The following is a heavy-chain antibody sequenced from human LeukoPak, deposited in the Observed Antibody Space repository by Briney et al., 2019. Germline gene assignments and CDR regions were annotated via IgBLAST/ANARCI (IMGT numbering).Heavy chain of an antibody. CDR3: ARDQAITMIVDRAFDI. V-gene: IGHV1-69*05. CDR1: GGTFSSYA. Sequence: SVKVSCKAPGGTFSSYAISWVRQAPGQGLEWMGGIIPIFGTANYAQKFQGRVTITTDESTSTAYMELSSLRSEDTAVYYCARDQAITMIVDRAFDIWGQGTMVTVSS. J-gene: IGHJ3*02. CDR2: IIPIFGTA. D-gene: IGHD3-22*01.